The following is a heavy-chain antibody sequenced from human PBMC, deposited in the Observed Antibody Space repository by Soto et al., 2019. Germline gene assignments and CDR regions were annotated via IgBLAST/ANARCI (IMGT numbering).Heavy chain of an antibody. D-gene: IGHD5-18*01. Sequence: QVQLQESGPGLVKPSQTLSLTCTVSGGSISSGDYYWSWIRQPPGKGLEWIGYIYESGTTYYSPSLQSRVTISVDTSKNQFSLTLSSVTAADTAVYYCASSERIQLWLHGMDVWGQGTMVTVSS. V-gene: IGHV4-30-4*01. CDR2: IYESGTT. J-gene: IGHJ6*02. CDR1: GGSISSGDYY. CDR3: ASSERIQLWLHGMDV.